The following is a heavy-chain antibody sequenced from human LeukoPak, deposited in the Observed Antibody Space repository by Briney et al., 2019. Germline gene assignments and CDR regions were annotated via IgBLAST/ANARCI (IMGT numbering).Heavy chain of an antibody. V-gene: IGHV3-11*01. D-gene: IGHD4-17*01. J-gene: IGHJ5*02. CDR3: ARALNDYGNWFDP. Sequence: GGSLRLSCAASGFTFDDYGMSWVRQAPGKGLEWVSYISSRGSSIYYADSVKGRFTISRDNAKNSLYLQMNSLRAEDTAVYYCARALNDYGNWFDPWGQGTLVTVSS. CDR2: ISSRGSSI. CDR1: GFTFDDYG.